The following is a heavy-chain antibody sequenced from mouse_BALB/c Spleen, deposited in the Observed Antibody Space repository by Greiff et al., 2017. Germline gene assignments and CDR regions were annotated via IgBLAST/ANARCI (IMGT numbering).Heavy chain of an antibody. CDR1: GFTFSSYA. D-gene: IGHD1-1*01. CDR3: ARGELRRRFFDD. CDR2: ISSGGST. J-gene: IGHJ2*01. Sequence: EVMLVESGGGLVKPGGSLKLSCAASGFTFSSYAMSWVRQTPEKRLEWVASISSGGSTYYPDSVKGRFTISRDNARNILYLQMSSLRSEDTAMYYCARGELRRRFFDDWGQGTTLTVSS. V-gene: IGHV5-6-5*01.